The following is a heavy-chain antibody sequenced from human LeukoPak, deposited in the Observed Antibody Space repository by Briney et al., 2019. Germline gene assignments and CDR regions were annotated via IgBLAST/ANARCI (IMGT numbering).Heavy chain of an antibody. J-gene: IGHJ4*02. CDR3: ARDWAHGNSYCVDY. CDR1: GFSFSDYG. V-gene: IGHV3-30*03. CDR2: ISNDGTND. Sequence: GRSLRLSCEASGFSFSDYGMHWVRQASGKGLECVALISNDGTNDFYVDPVKGRFTISRDNSKNTPYLQMYSLRTEDTAVHYCARDWAHGNSYCVDYWGQGTLVTVSS. D-gene: IGHD4-23*01.